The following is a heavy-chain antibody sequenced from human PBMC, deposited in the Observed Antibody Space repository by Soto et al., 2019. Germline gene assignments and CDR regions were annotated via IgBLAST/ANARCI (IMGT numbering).Heavy chain of an antibody. Sequence: QVQLQESGPGLVKPSGTLSLTCAVSGDSMSSADWWSWVRQPPGKGLEWIGEIHHSGGINYDPSLRSRVTISVDMSKNQFSLNLSSVTAADTAVYFCVCNGYYSLDHWGQGTLVIVSP. V-gene: IGHV4-4*02. CDR1: GDSMSSADW. CDR2: IHHSGGI. J-gene: IGHJ4*02. D-gene: IGHD6-25*01. CDR3: VCNGYYSLDH.